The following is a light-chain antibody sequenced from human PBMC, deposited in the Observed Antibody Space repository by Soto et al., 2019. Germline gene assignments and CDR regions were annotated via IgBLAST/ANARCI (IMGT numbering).Light chain of an antibody. CDR2: GAS. J-gene: IGKJ2*03. Sequence: IVLTQSPGTLSLSPGERATLSCRASQIVSSSYLAWYQQKPGQAPRLLLYGASSRATGIPDRFNGSGSGTDLTHSQGILESEDFAVYCCQQYGISPPYSFGQGTKLDIK. CDR1: QIVSSSY. CDR3: QQYGISPPYS. V-gene: IGKV3-20*01.